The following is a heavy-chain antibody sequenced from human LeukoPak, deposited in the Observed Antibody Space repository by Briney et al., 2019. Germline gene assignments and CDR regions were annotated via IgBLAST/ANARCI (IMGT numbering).Heavy chain of an antibody. D-gene: IGHD3-10*01. CDR3: ARAGITMGDAFDI. V-gene: IGHV1-18*04. CDR2: ISAYNGNT. J-gene: IGHJ3*02. Sequence: APVKVSCKASGYTFTSYGISWVRQAPGQGLEWMGWISAYNGNTNYAQKLQGRVTMTTDTSTSTAHMELRSLRSDDTAVYYCARAGITMGDAFDIWGQGTMVTVSS. CDR1: GYTFTSYG.